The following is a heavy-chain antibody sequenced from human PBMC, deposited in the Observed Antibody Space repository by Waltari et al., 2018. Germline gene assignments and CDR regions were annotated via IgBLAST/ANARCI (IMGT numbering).Heavy chain of an antibody. V-gene: IGHV2-26*01. J-gene: IGHJ6*02. Sequence: QVTLKESGPVRVKPTETLTLTCSVSGFSVSNNRMVATWIRQPPGKALEWLGHIFSNDETSYTSSLKSRLTSSKDTSKNEVVLSMTNMAPVDTGTYYCARMRREYGDYYYGLDVWGPGITVTVSS. D-gene: IGHD4-17*01. CDR2: IFSNDET. CDR1: GFSVSNNRMV. CDR3: ARMRREYGDYYYGLDV.